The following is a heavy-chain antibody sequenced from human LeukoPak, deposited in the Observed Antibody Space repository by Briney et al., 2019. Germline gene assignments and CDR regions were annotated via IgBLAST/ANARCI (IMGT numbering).Heavy chain of an antibody. J-gene: IGHJ4*02. V-gene: IGHV4-30-2*01. D-gene: IGHD1-1*01. CDR2: IYHSGST. CDR1: GGSISSGGYA. CDR3: ARVHINNWHSRDY. Sequence: SETLSLTCAVSGGSISSGGYAWSWIRQPPGKGLEWIGYIYHSGSTYYNPSLKRRVTISVDRSKDQFSLKLSSVTAADTAVYYCARVHINNWHSRDYWAQGTPVTVSS.